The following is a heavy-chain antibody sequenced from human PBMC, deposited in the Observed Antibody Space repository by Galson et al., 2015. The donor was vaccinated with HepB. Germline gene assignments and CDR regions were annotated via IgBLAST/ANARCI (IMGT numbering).Heavy chain of an antibody. D-gene: IGHD3-16*01. CDR3: ARNNYDYVWGSYSEIDY. V-gene: IGHV3-30*04. Sequence: SLRLSCAASGFTFSSYAMHWVRQAPGKGLEWVAVISYDGSNKYYADSVKGRFTISRDNSKNTLYLQMNSLRAEDTAVYYCARNNYDYVWGSYSEIDYWGQGTLVTVSS. CDR2: ISYDGSNK. J-gene: IGHJ4*02. CDR1: GFTFSSYA.